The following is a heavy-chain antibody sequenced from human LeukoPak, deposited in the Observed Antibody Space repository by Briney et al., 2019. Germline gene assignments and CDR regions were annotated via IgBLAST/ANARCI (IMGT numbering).Heavy chain of an antibody. CDR3: ARGRNYDGGGFDY. CDR1: GYTFTGYY. V-gene: IGHV1-2*06. J-gene: IGHJ4*02. D-gene: IGHD3-16*01. Sequence: ASVKVSCKASGYTFTGYYMHWVRQAPGQGLEWMGRINPNNGATTYAQNFQGRVTMTRDTSISTAYMELSSLSSDDTAMYYCARGRNYDGGGFDYWGQGTLVTVSS. CDR2: INPNNGAT.